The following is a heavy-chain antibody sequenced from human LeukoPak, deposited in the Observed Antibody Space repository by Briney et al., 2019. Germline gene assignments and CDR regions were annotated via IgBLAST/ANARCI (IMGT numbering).Heavy chain of an antibody. J-gene: IGHJ6*03. CDR2: IIPIFGTA. Sequence: SVKVFCKASGGTFSSYAISWVRQAPGQGLEWMGGIIPIFGTANYAQKFQGRVTITADESTSTAYMELSSLRSEDTAVYYCARGECRDGYNCGYYYYYMDVWGKGTTVTVSS. D-gene: IGHD5-24*01. CDR1: GGTFSSYA. CDR3: ARGECRDGYNCGYYYYYMDV. V-gene: IGHV1-69*13.